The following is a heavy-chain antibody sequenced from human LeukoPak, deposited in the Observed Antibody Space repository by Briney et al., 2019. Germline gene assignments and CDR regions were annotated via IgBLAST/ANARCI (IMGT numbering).Heavy chain of an antibody. CDR2: INHSGST. V-gene: IGHV4-34*01. Sequence: SETLSLTCAVNGGSFSGYYWSWIRQPPGKGREWIGEINHSGSTNYNPSLKRRVTISVDTSKNQFSLKLSSVTAADTAVYYCARGPTTVTKNLWTRGTYYFDYWGQGTLVTVSS. CDR3: ARGPTTVTKNLWTRGTYYFDY. CDR1: GGSFSGYY. D-gene: IGHD4-17*01. J-gene: IGHJ4*02.